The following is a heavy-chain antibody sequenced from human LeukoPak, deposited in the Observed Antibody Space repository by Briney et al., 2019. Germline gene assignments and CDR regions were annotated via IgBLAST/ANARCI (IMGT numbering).Heavy chain of an antibody. V-gene: IGHV3-23*01. J-gene: IGHJ5*01. Sequence: GGSLRLSRAASGFTFSNAWMSWVRQSPGKGLEWVSVISGSGGTTHFADSVRGRFTMSRDNSNNMLFLQMNSLRPEDTAVYYCAKGKYTGSWYYDSWGQGTLVSVSS. CDR1: GFTFSNAW. D-gene: IGHD6-13*01. CDR2: ISGSGGTT. CDR3: AKGKYTGSWYYDS.